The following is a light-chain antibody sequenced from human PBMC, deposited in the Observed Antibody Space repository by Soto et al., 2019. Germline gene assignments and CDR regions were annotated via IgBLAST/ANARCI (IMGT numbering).Light chain of an antibody. V-gene: IGKV3-20*01. CDR2: GAF. CDR1: QSLSSSY. J-gene: IGKJ5*01. CDR3: QQHETLIT. Sequence: EIVLTQSPVTLSLSPGERATLSCRASQSLSSSYFAGYQHKPGQGPRLLIYGAFTRATGIPDRFSGSGSGTDFTLTISRLEPEDFAVYYCQQHETLITFGQGTRLEIK.